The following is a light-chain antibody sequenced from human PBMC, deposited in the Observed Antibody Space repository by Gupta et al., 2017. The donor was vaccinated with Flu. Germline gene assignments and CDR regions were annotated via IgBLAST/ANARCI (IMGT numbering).Light chain of an antibody. CDR2: RND. J-gene: IGLJ3*02. CDR1: NSNIGGNF. V-gene: IGLV1-47*01. Sequence: SVLTQPPSTSGAPRPGVTLSSSGSNSNIGGNFVYWFQQVPGTAPKLLIYRNDRRPSGVPDRFSGSKSGTSASLAISGLRSEDEADYYCAVWDDSLGAWVFGGGTKLSVL. CDR3: AVWDDSLGAWV.